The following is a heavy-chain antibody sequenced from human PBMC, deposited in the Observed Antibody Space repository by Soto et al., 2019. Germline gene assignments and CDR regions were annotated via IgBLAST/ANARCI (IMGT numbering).Heavy chain of an antibody. CDR2: IWYDGSNK. CDR1: GFTFSSYG. J-gene: IGHJ4*02. Sequence: GSLRLSCAASGFTFSSYGMHWVRQAPGKGLEWVAVIWYDGSNKYYADSVKGRFTISRDNSKNTLYLQMNSLRAEDTAVFYCASPPRFGGSYYNYWGQGTLVPVSS. CDR3: ASPPRFGGSYYNY. D-gene: IGHD1-26*01. V-gene: IGHV3-33*08.